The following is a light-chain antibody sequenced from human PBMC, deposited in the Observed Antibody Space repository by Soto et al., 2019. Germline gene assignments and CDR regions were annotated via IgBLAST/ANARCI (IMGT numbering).Light chain of an antibody. CDR2: KAS. J-gene: IGKJ1*01. CDR1: QSISRW. V-gene: IGKV1-5*03. Sequence: DIQMTQSPSTLSASVGDRVTITCRARQSISRWLAWYQQKPGKAPKLLIYKASSLESGVPSRFSGSGSGTELTLTISRLQPDDFANYYCQQYNSYSRTFGQGTKVEIK. CDR3: QQYNSYSRT.